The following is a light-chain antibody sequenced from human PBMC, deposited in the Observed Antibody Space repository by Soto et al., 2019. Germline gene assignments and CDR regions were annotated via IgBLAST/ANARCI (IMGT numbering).Light chain of an antibody. CDR2: KAS. J-gene: IGKJ5*01. Sequence: DIQMTQSPSTLSASVGDRVNITCRASQSISSWLAWYQQKKGKAPKVLIYKASSLESGVPSRFSGSGSGTEFTLTISGLQPDDFASYYCQQYNSYSITFGQGTRLEIK. CDR3: QQYNSYSIT. CDR1: QSISSW. V-gene: IGKV1-5*03.